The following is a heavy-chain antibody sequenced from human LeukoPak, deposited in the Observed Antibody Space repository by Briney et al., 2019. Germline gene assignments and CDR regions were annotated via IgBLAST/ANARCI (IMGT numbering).Heavy chain of an antibody. V-gene: IGHV3-9*01. CDR2: ISWNSGSI. D-gene: IGHD5-12*01. Sequence: SLRLSCAASGITVTNDYINWVRQAPGKGLEWVSGISWNSGSIGYADSVKGRFTISRDNAKNSLYLQMNSLRAEDTALYYCAKDVSGRKNAFDIWGQGTMVTVSS. CDR1: GITVTNDY. CDR3: AKDVSGRKNAFDI. J-gene: IGHJ3*02.